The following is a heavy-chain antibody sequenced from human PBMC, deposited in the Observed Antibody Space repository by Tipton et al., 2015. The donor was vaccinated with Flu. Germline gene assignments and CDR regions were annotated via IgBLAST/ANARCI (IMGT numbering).Heavy chain of an antibody. D-gene: IGHD6-13*01. CDR1: GGSISSGGYY. CDR3: AREQRAAAGTKYYYVMDL. J-gene: IGHJ6*02. V-gene: IGHV4-31*03. Sequence: TLSLTCTVSGGSISSGGYYWSWIRQHPGKGLEWIGYIYYSGSTYYNPSLKSRVTISVDTSKNQFSLKLSSVTAADTAVYYCAREQRAAAGTKYYYVMDLWGQSTTVTVSS. CDR2: IYYSGST.